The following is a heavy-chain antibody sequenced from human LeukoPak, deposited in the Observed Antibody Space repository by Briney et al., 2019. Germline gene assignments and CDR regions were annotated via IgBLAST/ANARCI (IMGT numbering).Heavy chain of an antibody. CDR2: IKGINAGGTT. Sequence: GGSLRLSCAASGFDFSDAWMTWVRQAPGKGPEYIARIKGINAGGTTDYAAPVKGRFTISRDDSKNTLYLDMNSLEVEDTAVYCCVTPPNWGQGTLVTVSS. J-gene: IGHJ4*02. CDR1: GFDFSDAW. V-gene: IGHV3-15*01. CDR3: VTPPN.